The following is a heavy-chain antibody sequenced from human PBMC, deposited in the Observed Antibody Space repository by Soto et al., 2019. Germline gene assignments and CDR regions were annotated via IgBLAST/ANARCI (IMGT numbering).Heavy chain of an antibody. CDR1: GFIFSDYS. CDR2: ISSDDNYI. J-gene: IGHJ4*02. V-gene: IGHV3-21*02. CDR3: ARGRTCKGASCYGGGDY. Sequence: EVQLVESGGGLVKPGGSLRLSCAASGFIFSDYSMNWMRQAPGKGLEWVASISSDDNYIYYRDSVEGRFTISRDNAKNSLYRQMTSLGADDTAVYYCARGRTCKGASCYGGGDYWGQGTLVTVSS. D-gene: IGHD2-15*01.